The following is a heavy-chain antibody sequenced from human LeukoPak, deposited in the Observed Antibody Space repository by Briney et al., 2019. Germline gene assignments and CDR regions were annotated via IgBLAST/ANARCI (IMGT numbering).Heavy chain of an antibody. V-gene: IGHV3-48*01. J-gene: IGHJ6*03. CDR1: GFTFSSYS. CDR3: ARGGYDTYYYYYYYMDV. CDR2: ISSSNSTI. Sequence: GGSLRLSCAASGFTFSSYSMNWVRQAPGKGLEWVSYISSSNSTIYYADSVKGRFTISRDNAKNSLYLQMNSLRAEDTAVYYCARGGYDTYYYYYYYMDVWGKGTTVTVSS. D-gene: IGHD5-12*01.